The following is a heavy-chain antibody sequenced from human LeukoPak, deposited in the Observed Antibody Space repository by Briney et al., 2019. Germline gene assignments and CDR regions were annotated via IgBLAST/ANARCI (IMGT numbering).Heavy chain of an antibody. Sequence: PSETLSLTCAVYGGSFSGYYWSWIRQPPGKGLEWIGEINHSGSTNYNPSLKSRVTISVDTSKNQFSLKLSSVTAADTAVYYCARIPRSGWPYYFDYWGQGTLVTVSS. CDR2: INHSGST. D-gene: IGHD6-19*01. J-gene: IGHJ4*02. CDR1: GGSFSGYY. V-gene: IGHV4-34*01. CDR3: ARIPRSGWPYYFDY.